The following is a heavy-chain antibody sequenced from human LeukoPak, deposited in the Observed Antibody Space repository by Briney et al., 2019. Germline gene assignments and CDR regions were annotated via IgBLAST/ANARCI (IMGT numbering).Heavy chain of an antibody. CDR1: GFTFSSYW. Sequence: GGSLRLSCAASGFTFSSYWMHWVRQAPGKGLVWVSRINSDGSSTSYADSVKGRFTISRDNSKNTLYLQMNSLRAEDTAVYYCAKAPGVADYYYYYMDVWGKGTTVTISS. CDR3: AKAPGVADYYYYYMDV. V-gene: IGHV3-74*01. D-gene: IGHD2-15*01. J-gene: IGHJ6*03. CDR2: INSDGSST.